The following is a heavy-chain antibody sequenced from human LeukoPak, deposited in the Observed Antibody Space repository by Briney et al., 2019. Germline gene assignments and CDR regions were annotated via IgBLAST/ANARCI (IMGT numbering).Heavy chain of an antibody. V-gene: IGHV3-48*02. CDR1: GFNFNTYA. Sequence: GGSLRLSCAASGFNFNTYAMNWVRQAPGKGLEWILYISSSSSTIYYADSVKGRFSISRDNAKNSVCLEMNSPGDEDTAVYYCTRVGGYQLPKFDYWGRGTLVTVSS. D-gene: IGHD2-2*01. CDR2: ISSSSSTI. CDR3: TRVGGYQLPKFDY. J-gene: IGHJ4*02.